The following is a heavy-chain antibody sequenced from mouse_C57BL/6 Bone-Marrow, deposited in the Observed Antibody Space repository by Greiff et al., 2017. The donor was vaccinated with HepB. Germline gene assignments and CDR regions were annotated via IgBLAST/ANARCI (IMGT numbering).Heavy chain of an antibody. CDR2: INPNNGGT. J-gene: IGHJ4*01. V-gene: IGHV1-26*01. CDR3: ARGAPVYYGSSYDYAMDY. D-gene: IGHD1-1*01. CDR1: GYTFTDYY. Sequence: EVQLQQSGPELVKPGASVKISCKASGYTFTDYYMNWVKQSHGKSLEWIGDINPNNGGTSYNQKFKGKATLTVDKSSSTAYMELRSLTSEDSAVYYCARGAPVYYGSSYDYAMDYWGQGTSVTVSS.